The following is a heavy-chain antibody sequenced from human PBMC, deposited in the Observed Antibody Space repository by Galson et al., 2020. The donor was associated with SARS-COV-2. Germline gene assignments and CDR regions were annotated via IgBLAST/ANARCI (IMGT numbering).Heavy chain of an antibody. V-gene: IGHV7-4-1*02. CDR1: GNTFSAYG. CDR2: STPTLGS. J-gene: IGHJ2*01. Sequence: ASVKVSSKASGNTFSAYGMNWVRQAPGQGLEWIGWSTPTLGSQRTPRPSQGAFVLSLDTSVNTAYLQITGLKTEDTAVYFCARDTGWWYFDLWGRGSLVTVSA. CDR3: ARDTGWWYFDL.